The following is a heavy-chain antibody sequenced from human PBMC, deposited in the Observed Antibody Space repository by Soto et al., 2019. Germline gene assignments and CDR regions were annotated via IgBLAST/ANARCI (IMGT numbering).Heavy chain of an antibody. CDR2: ISYDGSNK. CDR3: AKEMWVVPAALYYYYYGMDV. D-gene: IGHD2-2*01. V-gene: IGHV3-30*18. Sequence: QVQLVESGGGVVQPGRSLRLSCAASGFTFSSYGMHWVRQAPGKGLEWVAVISYDGSNKYYADSVKGRFTISTDNSKNTLYLQMNSLRAEDTAVYYCAKEMWVVPAALYYYYYGMDVWGQGTTVTVSS. J-gene: IGHJ6*02. CDR1: GFTFSSYG.